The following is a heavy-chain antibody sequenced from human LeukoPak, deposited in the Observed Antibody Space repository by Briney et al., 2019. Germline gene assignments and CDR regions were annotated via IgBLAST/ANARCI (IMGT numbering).Heavy chain of an antibody. CDR1: GFTFSSYA. CDR3: ARDGGEQRRDGYNYPGY. Sequence: GRSLRLSCVASGFTFSSYAMHWVRQAPGKGLEWVAVISYDGSNKYYADSVKGRFTISRDNSKNTLYLQMNSLRAEDTAVYYCARDGGEQRRDGYNYPGYWGQGTLVTVSS. D-gene: IGHD5-24*01. V-gene: IGHV3-30-3*01. J-gene: IGHJ4*02. CDR2: ISYDGSNK.